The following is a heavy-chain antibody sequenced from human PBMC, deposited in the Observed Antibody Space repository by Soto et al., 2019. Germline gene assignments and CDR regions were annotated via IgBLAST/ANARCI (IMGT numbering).Heavy chain of an antibody. J-gene: IGHJ4*02. CDR3: ARAIYNYDRIDY. CDR2: ISAYNGNT. Sequence: ASVKVSCKASGYTFTSYGISWVRQAPGQGLEWMGWISAYNGNTNYAQNLQGRVTMTTDTSTNTAYMELSSLRSDDTAVYYCARAIYNYDRIDYWGQGTQVTVPQ. CDR1: GYTFTSYG. V-gene: IGHV1-18*01. D-gene: IGHD5-18*01.